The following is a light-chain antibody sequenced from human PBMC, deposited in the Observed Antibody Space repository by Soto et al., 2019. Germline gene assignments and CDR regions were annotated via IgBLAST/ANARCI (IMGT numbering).Light chain of an antibody. Sequence: EIVLTQSPATLSLSPGERATLSCRASQSVSSYLAWYQQKPGQAPRLLIYDASNRATGIPARFSGSGSGTDFTLTISSLEPEDFAVYYCQQHSNRLTFGGGTKVDIK. V-gene: IGKV3-11*01. CDR2: DAS. J-gene: IGKJ4*01. CDR1: QSVSSY. CDR3: QQHSNRLT.